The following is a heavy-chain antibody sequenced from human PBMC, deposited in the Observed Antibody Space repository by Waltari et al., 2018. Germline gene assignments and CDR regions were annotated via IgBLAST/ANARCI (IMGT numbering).Heavy chain of an antibody. D-gene: IGHD6-13*01. J-gene: IGHJ4*02. V-gene: IGHV1-69*02. CDR1: GGTFSSYT. CDR2: FIPILGIA. CDR3: ARAQNIPLAAAGTSFDY. Sequence: QVQLVQSGAEVKKPGSSVKVSCKASGGTFSSYTISWVRQAPGQGLEWMGRFIPILGIANYAQKFQGRVTITADKSTSTAYMELSSLRSEDTAVYYCARAQNIPLAAAGTSFDYWGQGTLVTVSS.